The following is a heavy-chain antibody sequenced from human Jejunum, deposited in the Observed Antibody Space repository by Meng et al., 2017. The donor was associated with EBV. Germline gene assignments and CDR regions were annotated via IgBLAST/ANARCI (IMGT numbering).Heavy chain of an antibody. V-gene: IGHV3-30*18. D-gene: IGHD6-19*01. J-gene: IGHJ5*02. Sequence: QVQLVESGGGVVQPGRXXGLSCAASGFTLSTYGMHWVRQAPGKGLEWVAMIAYDGRSKYYTDSVKGRFTISRDDSNNTLYLQMNSLRVEDTAVYYCAKDLYSSDWYNWFDPWGQGTLVTVSS. CDR1: GFTLSTYG. CDR3: AKDLYSSDWYNWFDP. CDR2: IAYDGRSK.